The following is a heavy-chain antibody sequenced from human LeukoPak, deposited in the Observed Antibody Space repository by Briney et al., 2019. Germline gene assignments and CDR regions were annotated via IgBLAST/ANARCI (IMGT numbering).Heavy chain of an antibody. CDR2: ISSSSSYI. V-gene: IGHV3-21*01. CDR3: ARDRLVYSYGYLNWFDP. CDR1: GFTFSSYS. J-gene: IGHJ5*02. D-gene: IGHD5-18*01. Sequence: PRGALRLSCAASGFTFSSYSMNWVRQAPGKGLEWVSSISSSSSYIYYADSVKGRFTISRDNAKNSLYLQMNSLRAEDTAVYYCARDRLVYSYGYLNWFDPWGQGTLVTVSS.